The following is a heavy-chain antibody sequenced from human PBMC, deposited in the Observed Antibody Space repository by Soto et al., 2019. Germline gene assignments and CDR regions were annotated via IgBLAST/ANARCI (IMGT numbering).Heavy chain of an antibody. CDR3: AKDYRRDSSYQYNWLDP. Sequence: EVQLLESGGGLVQPGGSLRLSCAASGFTFSNYAMSWVRQAPGKGLEWVSAIGDSGGGTYYADSVKGRFTISRDNSKNTLYLQMNSLRAEDTALYYCAKDYRRDSSYQYNWLDPWGQGTLVTVSS. J-gene: IGHJ5*02. CDR2: IGDSGGGT. D-gene: IGHD6-13*01. V-gene: IGHV3-23*01. CDR1: GFTFSNYA.